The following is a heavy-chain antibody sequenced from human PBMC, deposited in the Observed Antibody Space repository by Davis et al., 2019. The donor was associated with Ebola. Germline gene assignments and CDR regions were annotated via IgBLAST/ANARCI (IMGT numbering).Heavy chain of an antibody. CDR1: GGSISSGGYY. CDR2: IYYSGST. V-gene: IGHV4-31*03. CDR3: ARVEDSGYST. D-gene: IGHD3-22*01. J-gene: IGHJ5*02. Sequence: SETLSLTCTVSGGSISSGGYYWNWIRQHPGKGLEWIGYIYYSGSTYYNPSLKSRVTISVDTSKNQFSLKLSSVTAADTAVYYCARVEDSGYSTWGQGTLVIVSS.